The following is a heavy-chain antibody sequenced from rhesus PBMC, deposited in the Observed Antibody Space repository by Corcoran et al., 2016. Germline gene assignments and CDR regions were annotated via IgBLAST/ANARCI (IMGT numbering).Heavy chain of an antibody. J-gene: IGHJ4*01. CDR1: GGSISSNY. Sequence: QLQLQESGPGLVKPSETLSLTCAVSGGSISSNYWSWIRQPPGKGLEWIGRISGSGGITDYNPSRKSRVTISTEPSKHQFSLTLSSVTAADTAVYYCARGVGYSTFDYWGQGVLVTVSS. CDR3: ARGVGYSTFDY. CDR2: ISGSGGIT. V-gene: IGHV4-173*01. D-gene: IGHD5-30*01.